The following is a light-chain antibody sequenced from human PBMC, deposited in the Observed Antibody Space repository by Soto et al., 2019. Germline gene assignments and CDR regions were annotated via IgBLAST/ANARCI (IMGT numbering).Light chain of an antibody. Sequence: DIVMTQSPDSLSVSLVESATINCKSSQNILYSSNNNNYLAWYQQKPGQPPKLLIYWASTRESGVPDRFSGSGSGTDFTLTISSLQAEDVAVYYCQQYYSTPQTFGQGTKVDIK. CDR3: QQYYSTPQT. V-gene: IGKV4-1*01. J-gene: IGKJ1*01. CDR2: WAS. CDR1: QNILYSSNNNNY.